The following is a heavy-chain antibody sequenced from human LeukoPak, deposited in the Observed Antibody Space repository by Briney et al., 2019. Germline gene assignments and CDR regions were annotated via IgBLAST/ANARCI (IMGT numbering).Heavy chain of an antibody. CDR2: ISPDDSNS. D-gene: IGHD5-18*01. Sequence: HGESLKISCKGSGYSFTNYWIGWVRQMPGKGLEWMGMISPDDSNSRSNPSFEGQVTISADKSISTAFLQWNSLKLSDTAMYYYARRGYPYGIWFDSWGQGTLVTVSS. V-gene: IGHV5-51*01. CDR3: ARRGYPYGIWFDS. CDR1: GYSFTNYW. J-gene: IGHJ5*01.